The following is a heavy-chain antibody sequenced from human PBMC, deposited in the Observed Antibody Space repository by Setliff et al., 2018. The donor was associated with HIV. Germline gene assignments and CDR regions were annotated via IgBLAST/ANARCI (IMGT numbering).Heavy chain of an antibody. CDR2: MYTTGST. D-gene: IGHD2-2*02. CDR1: GGSISSGAYY. Sequence: PSETLSLTCTVSGGSISSGAYYWTWIRQPAGKGLDWIGHMYTTGSTNYNASLKSRVTMSVDTSKNQFSLSLRSVTAADTAFYYCARDLVGCSSASCYTRGWNYWGQGTLVTVSS. CDR3: ARDLVGCSSASCYTRGWNY. J-gene: IGHJ4*02. V-gene: IGHV4-61*09.